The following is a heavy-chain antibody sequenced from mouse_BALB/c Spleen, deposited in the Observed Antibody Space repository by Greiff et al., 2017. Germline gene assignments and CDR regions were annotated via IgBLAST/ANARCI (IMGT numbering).Heavy chain of an antibody. Sequence: VQLQQSGAELVKPGASVKLFCPASGFNIKNTYMHWVKQRPEQGLEWIGRIDPANGNTKYDPKFQGKATITADTSSNTAYLQLSSLTSEDTAVYYCARNGNYEYYFDYWGQGTTLTVSS. CDR1: GFNIKNTY. V-gene: IGHV14-3*02. CDR2: IDPANGNT. CDR3: ARNGNYEYYFDY. J-gene: IGHJ2*01. D-gene: IGHD2-1*01.